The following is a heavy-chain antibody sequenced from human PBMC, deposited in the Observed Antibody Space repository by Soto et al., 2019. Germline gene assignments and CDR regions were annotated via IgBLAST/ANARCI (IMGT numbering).Heavy chain of an antibody. CDR2: IYYSGST. D-gene: IGHD2-2*01. CDR1: GGSISISSYY. Sequence: SETLSLTCTVSGGSISISSYYWCWIRHPPGKGLEWIGTIYYSGSTYYNPSLKSRVTISVDTSKNQFSVKLSSVTAADTAVYYCARYCTSTSCSRRSLDYWGQGTLVTVS. V-gene: IGHV4-39*01. J-gene: IGHJ4*02. CDR3: ARYCTSTSCSRRSLDY.